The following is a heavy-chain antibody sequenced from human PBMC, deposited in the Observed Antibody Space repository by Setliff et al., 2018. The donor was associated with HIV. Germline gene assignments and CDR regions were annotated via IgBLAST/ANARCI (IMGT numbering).Heavy chain of an antibody. CDR3: GRQVPVPGVAVTPIDY. V-gene: IGHV4-59*08. Sequence: SETLSLTCTVSGGSIRSYYWTWLRQFPGKGLEWIGFIFYTGSTTYNPSLNSRVTILVDTSKNQFSLKLSSVTAADTAVYYCGRQVPVPGVAVTPIDYWGQGTLVTVSS. J-gene: IGHJ4*02. CDR2: IFYTGST. D-gene: IGHD3-22*01. CDR1: GGSIRSYY.